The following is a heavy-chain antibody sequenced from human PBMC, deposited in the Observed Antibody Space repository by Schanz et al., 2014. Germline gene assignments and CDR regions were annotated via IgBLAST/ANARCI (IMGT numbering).Heavy chain of an antibody. Sequence: QVQLVESGGDVVQPGRSLRLSCAASGFTFSSYGMHWVRQAPGKGLEWVAVIWYDGNNKYYADSVKGRFTISRDNSKNILYLQMNSLRAEDTALYYCAKDLYRVATAPQSWGQGTLVTVSS. V-gene: IGHV3-33*06. CDR3: AKDLYRVATAPQS. CDR1: GFTFSSYG. CDR2: IWYDGNNK. D-gene: IGHD5-12*01. J-gene: IGHJ5*02.